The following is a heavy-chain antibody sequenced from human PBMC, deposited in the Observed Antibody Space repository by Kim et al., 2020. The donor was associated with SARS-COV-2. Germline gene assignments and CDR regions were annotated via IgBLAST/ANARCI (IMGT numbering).Heavy chain of an antibody. Sequence: YVNSPKGRFTISRDNSKNTLFLQMDSLRTEDTAVYYCARDKQTGHYYRDVWGKGTTVTVSS. CDR3: ARDKQTGHYYRDV. V-gene: IGHV3-30*03. J-gene: IGHJ6*03.